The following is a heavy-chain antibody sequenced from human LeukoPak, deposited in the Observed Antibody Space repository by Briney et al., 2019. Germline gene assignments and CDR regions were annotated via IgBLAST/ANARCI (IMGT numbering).Heavy chain of an antibody. CDR1: GFTVSSNY. V-gene: IGHV3-66*01. CDR3: ARVGQGLSFDY. CDR2: IYSGGST. J-gene: IGHJ4*02. Sequence: GGSLRLSCAASGFTVSSNYMSWVRQAPGKGLEWVSVIYSGGSTYYADSVKGRFTISRDNSKNTLYLQMNSLRAEDTAVHYCARVGQGLSFDYWGQGTLVTVSS.